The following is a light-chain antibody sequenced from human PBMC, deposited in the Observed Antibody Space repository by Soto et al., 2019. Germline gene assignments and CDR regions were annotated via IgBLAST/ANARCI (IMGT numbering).Light chain of an antibody. J-gene: IGLJ3*02. CDR3: SSYAGSNILV. Sequence: QSALTQPPSASGSPGQSVTISCTGTSSDVGGYNYVSWYQQHPGKVPKLMIYEVTKRPSGVPDRFSGSKSGNTASLTVSGLQAEDEAHYYCSSYAGSNILVFGGGTKLTVL. V-gene: IGLV2-8*01. CDR2: EVT. CDR1: SSDVGGYNY.